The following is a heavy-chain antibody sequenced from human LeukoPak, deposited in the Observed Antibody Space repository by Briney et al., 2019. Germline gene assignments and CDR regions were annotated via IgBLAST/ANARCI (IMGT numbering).Heavy chain of an antibody. CDR3: TRRRSGWPFGF. V-gene: IGHV4-39*01. J-gene: IGHJ4*02. CDR1: GGSISSSGSY. D-gene: IGHD6-19*01. Sequence: SETLSLTSAVSGGSISSSGSYWGWIRQPPGKGLEWVGSLFYSGSASYNPSLKSRVTISVDTSKNRFSLKLSSVTAADTAVYYCTRRRSGWPFGFWGQGTLVTVSS. CDR2: LFYSGSA.